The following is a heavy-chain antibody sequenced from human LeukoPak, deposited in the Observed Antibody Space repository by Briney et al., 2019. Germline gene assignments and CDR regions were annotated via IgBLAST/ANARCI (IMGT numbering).Heavy chain of an antibody. D-gene: IGHD6-6*01. CDR1: GGSISSYY. CDR3: AREASPAIAARVGSWFDP. CDR2: IYYSGST. J-gene: IGHJ5*02. Sequence: SETLSLTCTVSGGSISSYYWSWIRQPPGKGLEWIGYIYYSGSTNYNPSLKSRVTISVDTSKNQFSLKLSSVTAADTAVYYCAREASPAIAARVGSWFDPWGQGTLVTVSS. V-gene: IGHV4-59*12.